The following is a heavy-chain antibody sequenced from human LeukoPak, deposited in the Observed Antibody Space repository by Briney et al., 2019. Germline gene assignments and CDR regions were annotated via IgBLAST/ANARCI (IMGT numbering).Heavy chain of an antibody. CDR2: VWYDGSKK. V-gene: IGHV3-33*01. Sequence: GGSLRLSCAASGFTFSSYGMHWVRQAPGKGLEWVAVVWYDGSKKYYADSVKGRFTISRDNSKNTLYLQMNSLRAEDTAVYYCARVPYGDYFDYWGQGTLVTVSS. CDR1: GFTFSSYG. J-gene: IGHJ4*02. CDR3: ARVPYGDYFDY. D-gene: IGHD4-17*01.